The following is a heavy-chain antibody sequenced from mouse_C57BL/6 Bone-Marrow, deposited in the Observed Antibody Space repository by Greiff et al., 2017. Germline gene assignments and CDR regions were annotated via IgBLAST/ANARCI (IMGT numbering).Heavy chain of an antibody. CDR3: ARGRTVVAYYYAMDY. CDR2: INPSTGGT. D-gene: IGHD1-1*01. CDR1: GYSFTGYY. Sequence: EVQVVESGPELVKPGASVKISCKASGYSFTGYYMNWVKQSPEKSLEWIGEINPSTGGTTYNQKFKAKATLTVDKSSSTAYMQRQSLTSEDSSVYYCARGRTVVAYYYAMDYWGQGTSVTVSS. V-gene: IGHV1-42*01. J-gene: IGHJ4*01.